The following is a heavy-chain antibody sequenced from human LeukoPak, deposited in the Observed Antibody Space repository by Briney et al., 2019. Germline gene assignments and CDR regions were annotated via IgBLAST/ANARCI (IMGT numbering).Heavy chain of an antibody. CDR1: GFTFGNYA. CDR2: ISSSGGGT. Sequence: GGSLRLSCAASGFTFGNYAMNWVRQAPGKGLEWVSGISSSGGGTYYLDSVQGRFTISRDNSRSTLYLQMNSLRTEDTAVYLCAKSGPGSSGFDYWGQGTLVTVSS. CDR3: AKSGPGSSGFDY. J-gene: IGHJ4*02. V-gene: IGHV3-23*01. D-gene: IGHD6-6*01.